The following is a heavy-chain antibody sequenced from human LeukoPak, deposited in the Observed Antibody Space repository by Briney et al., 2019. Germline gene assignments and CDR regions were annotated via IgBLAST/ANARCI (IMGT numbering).Heavy chain of an antibody. V-gene: IGHV3-33*01. CDR1: GFAFSSYG. CDR2: IWYDGSNK. CDR3: AREGYCSSPSCYVDY. J-gene: IGHJ4*02. Sequence: GRSLRLSCAASGFAFSSYGMHWVRQAPGKGLEWVAVIWYDGSNKYYADSVKGRFTISRDKSKNTLYLQMSSRRAEDTAVYYCAREGYCSSPSCYVDYWGQGTLVTVSS. D-gene: IGHD2-2*01.